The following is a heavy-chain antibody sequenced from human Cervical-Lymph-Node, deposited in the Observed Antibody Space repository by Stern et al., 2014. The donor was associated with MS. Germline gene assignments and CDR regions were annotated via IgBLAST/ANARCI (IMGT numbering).Heavy chain of an antibody. J-gene: IGHJ6*02. D-gene: IGHD2-21*01. CDR3: AKVVAVSAVFSSYGLDV. Sequence: VHLVESGGGVVQPGRSLRLSCAASAFTFSHYGMHWVRQAPGKGLEWVAFTSYDGSNKYYADSVKGRFTISRDNSKNTLYLQMNSLRVEDTAVYYCAKVVAVSAVFSSYGLDVWGQGTTVTVSS. CDR2: TSYDGSNK. CDR1: AFTFSHYG. V-gene: IGHV3-30*18.